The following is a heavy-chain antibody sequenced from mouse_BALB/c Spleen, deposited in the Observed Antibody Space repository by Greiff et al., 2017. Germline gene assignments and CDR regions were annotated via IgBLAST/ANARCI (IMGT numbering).Heavy chain of an antibody. CDR2: ICSGGSYT. Sequence: EVNLVESGGGLVKPGGSLKLSCAASGFTFSSYAMSWVRQSPEKRLEWVAEICSGGSYTYYPDTVTGRFTISRDNAKNTLYLEMSSLRSEDTAMYYCAREGNAMDYWGQGTSVTVSA. CDR1: GFTFSSYA. J-gene: IGHJ4*01. CDR3: AREGNAMDY. V-gene: IGHV5-9-4*01.